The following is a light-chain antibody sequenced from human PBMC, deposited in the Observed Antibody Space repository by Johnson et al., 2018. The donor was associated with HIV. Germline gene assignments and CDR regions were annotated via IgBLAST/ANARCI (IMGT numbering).Light chain of an antibody. V-gene: IGLV1-51*01. CDR3: GTWDSSLTSYV. CDR1: SSNVGSSF. J-gene: IGLJ1*01. Sequence: QSVLTQPPSVSAAPGQTVTISCYGSSSNVGSSFVSWYRQVPGTAPKLLIYDNNKRPSGIPGRFSGSKSGPSATLGITGLKTGDEADYYCGTWDSSLTSYVFGAGTKVTVL. CDR2: DNN.